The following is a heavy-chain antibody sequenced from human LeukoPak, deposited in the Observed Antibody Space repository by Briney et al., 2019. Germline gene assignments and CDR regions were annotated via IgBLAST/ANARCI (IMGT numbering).Heavy chain of an antibody. CDR1: GGSISSYY. CDR3: ARDAWFGAGRTFAY. J-gene: IGHJ4*02. Sequence: SETLSLTCTVSGGSISSYYWNWIRQPPGKGLEWIGRIYTSGSTNYIPSLKSRLTISVDTSKNQFSLRLSSVTAADTAVYYCARDAWFGAGRTFAYWGQGTLVTVSS. D-gene: IGHD3-10*01. CDR2: IYTSGST. V-gene: IGHV4-4*08.